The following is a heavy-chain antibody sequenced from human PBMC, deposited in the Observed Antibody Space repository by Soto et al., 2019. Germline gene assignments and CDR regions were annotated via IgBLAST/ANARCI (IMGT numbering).Heavy chain of an antibody. CDR1: GVSLTSGNW. CDR2: IFHDGTA. J-gene: IGHJ4*02. CDR3: ARLVYDTRLNYMYSDF. Sequence: SETLSLTCAVSGVSLTSGNWWTWGRQSPQRGMEYIGEIFHDGTANYYPSFERRVAMSVDTSRNQFSLKLTSVTAADTAVYFCARLVYDTRLNYMYSDFWGPGTLVTVSS. V-gene: IGHV4-4*02. D-gene: IGHD3-10*01.